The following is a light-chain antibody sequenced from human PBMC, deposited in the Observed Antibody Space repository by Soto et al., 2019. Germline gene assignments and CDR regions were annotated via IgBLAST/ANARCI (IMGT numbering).Light chain of an antibody. CDR3: QQSYTTPWT. CDR2: AAS. CDR1: QSISSY. Sequence: DIQMTQSPSSLSASVGDRVTITCRASQSISSYLNLYQQKPGKAPKLLIYAASSLQSGVPSRFSGSGSGTDFTVTISNLQPEDFAIYYCQQSYTTPWTFGQGTKVDIK. J-gene: IGKJ1*01. V-gene: IGKV1-39*01.